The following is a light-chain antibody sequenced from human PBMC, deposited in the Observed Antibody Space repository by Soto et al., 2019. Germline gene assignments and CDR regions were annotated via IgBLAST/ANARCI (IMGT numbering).Light chain of an antibody. CDR3: QQYNTYSGT. J-gene: IGKJ1*01. CDR2: DAS. V-gene: IGKV1-5*01. Sequence: DIQMTQSPSTLSASVGDRVTITCRASQSISSYLGLAWYQQKPGKAPKLLIYDASSLESGVPSRFSGSGSGTEFSLTISSLQPDDFATYYCQQYNTYSGTFGQGTKVEIK. CDR1: QSISSYLG.